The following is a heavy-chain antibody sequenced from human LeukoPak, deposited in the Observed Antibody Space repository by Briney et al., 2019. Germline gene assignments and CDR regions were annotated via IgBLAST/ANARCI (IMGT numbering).Heavy chain of an antibody. CDR3: ARVFGDSSGYNRFDP. Sequence: PGGSLRLSCAASGFTFSNSAMSWVRQAPGKGLEWVSTLSGSGITTYYADSVKGRFTISRDNSKNTLYLQMNSLRAEDTAVYYCARVFGDSSGYNRFDPWGQGTLVTVSS. V-gene: IGHV3-23*01. CDR1: GFTFSNSA. D-gene: IGHD3-22*01. J-gene: IGHJ5*02. CDR2: LSGSGITT.